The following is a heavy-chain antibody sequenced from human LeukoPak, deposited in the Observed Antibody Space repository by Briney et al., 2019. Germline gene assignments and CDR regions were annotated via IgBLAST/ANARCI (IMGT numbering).Heavy chain of an antibody. Sequence: GASVKVSCKASGYTFTSYDINWVRQATGQGLEWMGWMNPNSGNTNYAQKLQGRVTMTTDTSTSTAYMELRSLRSDDTAVYYCARDEQAAAGPGPVDYWGQGTLVTVSS. V-gene: IGHV1-18*01. J-gene: IGHJ4*02. CDR2: MNPNSGNT. CDR1: GYTFTSYD. D-gene: IGHD6-13*01. CDR3: ARDEQAAAGPGPVDY.